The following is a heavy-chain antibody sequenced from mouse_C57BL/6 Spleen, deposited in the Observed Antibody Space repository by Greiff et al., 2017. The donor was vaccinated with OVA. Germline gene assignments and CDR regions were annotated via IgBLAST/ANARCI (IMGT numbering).Heavy chain of an antibody. J-gene: IGHJ4*01. CDR2: IWPGGGT. CDR1: GFSLTSYA. D-gene: IGHD1-1*01. CDR3: ARNQGTTVVGAMDY. V-gene: IGHV2-9-1*01. Sequence: QVQLQQSGPGLVAPSQSLSITCTVSGFSLTSYAISWVRQPPGKGLEWLGVIWPGGGTTYNSALKSRLSISKDNSKSQVFLIMNSLQTDDTARYYCARNQGTTVVGAMDYWGQGTSVTVSS.